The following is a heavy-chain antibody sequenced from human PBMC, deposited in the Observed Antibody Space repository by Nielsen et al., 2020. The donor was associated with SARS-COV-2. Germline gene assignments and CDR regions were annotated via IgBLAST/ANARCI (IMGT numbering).Heavy chain of an antibody. CDR3: ARYDSSGLDY. V-gene: IGHV4-59*11. J-gene: IGHJ4*02. CDR2: IYNSGGT. Sequence: SETLSLTCIVSGGSISSHHWSWIRQPPGKGLEWVGYIYNSGGTSYISSYNPSLKSRVTISVDTSKKQFSLKLSSVTAADTAVYYCARYDSSGLDYWGQGTLVSVSS. D-gene: IGHD3-22*01. CDR1: GGSISSHH.